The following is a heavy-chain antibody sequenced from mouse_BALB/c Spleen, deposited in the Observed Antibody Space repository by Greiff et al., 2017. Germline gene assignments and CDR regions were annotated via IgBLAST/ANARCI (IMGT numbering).Heavy chain of an antibody. J-gene: IGHJ4*01. CDR1: GFTFSSYA. CDR3: ARDGLITSAMDY. V-gene: IGHV5-6-5*01. Sequence: EVQGVESGGGLVKPGGSLKLSCAASGFTFSSYAMSWVRQTPEKRLEWVASISSGGSTYYPDSVKGRFTISRDNARNILYLQMSSLRSEDTAMYYCARDGLITSAMDYWGQGTSVTVSS. D-gene: IGHD2-4*01. CDR2: ISSGGST.